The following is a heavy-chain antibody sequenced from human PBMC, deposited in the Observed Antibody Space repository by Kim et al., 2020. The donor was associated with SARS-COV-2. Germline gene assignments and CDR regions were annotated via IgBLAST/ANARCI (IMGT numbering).Heavy chain of an antibody. J-gene: IGHJ4*02. CDR1: GFTFSSDW. Sequence: GGSLRLSCAGSGFTFSSDWMHWVRQAPGKGLEWVSRINTDGSFTTNADSVKGRFTFSRDNAKNTLYLQMNSLRAEDTAVYYCARFGSDWSLSSWGQGTLVTVSS. V-gene: IGHV3-74*01. CDR2: INTDGSFT. CDR3: ARFGSDWSLSS. D-gene: IGHD6-19*01.